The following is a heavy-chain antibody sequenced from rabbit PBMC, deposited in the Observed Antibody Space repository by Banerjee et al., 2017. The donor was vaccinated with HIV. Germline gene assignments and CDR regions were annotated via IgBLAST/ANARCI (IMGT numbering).Heavy chain of an antibody. V-gene: IGHV1S40*01. D-gene: IGHD8-1*01. CDR2: MIVGNGKI. CDR3: ASVSGSSFSSYGMDL. CDR1: GFSFSDSHR. J-gene: IGHJ6*01. Sequence: QSLEESGGDLVQPGGSLKLTCTASGFSFSDSHRICWVRQAPGKGPEWIGCMIVGNGKIYYAGWAKGRFTLSKTSSTTVTLQITSLTVADTATYFCASVSGSSFSSYGMDLWGQGTLVTVS.